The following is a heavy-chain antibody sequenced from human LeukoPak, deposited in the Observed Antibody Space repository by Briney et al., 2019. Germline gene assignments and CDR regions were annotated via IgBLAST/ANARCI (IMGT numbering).Heavy chain of an antibody. J-gene: IGHJ6*02. CDR1: GYTFTSYD. CDR3: ARDRKEYYDSSGYLLSYYYGMDV. D-gene: IGHD3-22*01. V-gene: IGHV1-8*01. CDR2: MNPNSGNT. Sequence: ASVKVSCKASGYTFTSYDINWVRQATGQGLEWMGWMNPNSGNTGYAQKFQGRVTMTRNTSISTAYMELSSLRAEDTAVYYCARDRKEYYDSSGYLLSYYYGMDVWGQGTTVTVSS.